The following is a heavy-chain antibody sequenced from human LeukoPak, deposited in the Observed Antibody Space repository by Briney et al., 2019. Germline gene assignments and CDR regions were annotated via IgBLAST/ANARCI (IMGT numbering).Heavy chain of an antibody. D-gene: IGHD6-19*01. V-gene: IGHV1-3*01. CDR2: INAGNGNT. CDR1: GYTFTSYA. J-gene: IGHJ4*02. Sequence: GASVKVSCKASGYTFTSYAMHWVRQAPGQGLEWMGWINAGNGNTKYSQKFQGRVTITRDTSASTAYMELSSLRSEDTAVYYCARGERVQWLVFEDYWGQGTLVTVSS. CDR3: ARGERVQWLVFEDY.